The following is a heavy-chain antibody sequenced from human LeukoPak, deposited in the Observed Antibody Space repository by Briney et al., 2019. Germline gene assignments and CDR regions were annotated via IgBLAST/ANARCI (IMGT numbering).Heavy chain of an antibody. V-gene: IGHV3-7*01. CDR2: IKQDGSEK. J-gene: IGHJ4*02. Sequence: GGSLRLSCAASGFTFSTYWMSWVRQAPGKGLEWVANIKQDGSEKYVDSVKGRFTISRDNAKNSLYLQMDSLRAEDTAMYYCARDSAGNDYWGQGTLVTVSS. CDR1: GFTFSTYW. CDR3: ARDSAGNDY. D-gene: IGHD6-13*01.